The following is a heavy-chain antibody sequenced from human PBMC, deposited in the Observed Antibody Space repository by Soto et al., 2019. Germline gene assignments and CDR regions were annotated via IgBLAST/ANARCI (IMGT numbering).Heavy chain of an antibody. CDR2: IYPGDSDT. V-gene: IGHV5-51*01. Sequence: PXEXLKISCKCSGYXSTSYLLVWVRHMPGKGLELMGIIYPGDSDTRYSPSFQGQVTISADKSISTAYLQLSSLKASDTAMYYCARGAVTESYFDYWGQGTLGTVSS. J-gene: IGHJ4*02. D-gene: IGHD2-21*02. CDR1: GYXSTSYL. CDR3: ARGAVTESYFDY.